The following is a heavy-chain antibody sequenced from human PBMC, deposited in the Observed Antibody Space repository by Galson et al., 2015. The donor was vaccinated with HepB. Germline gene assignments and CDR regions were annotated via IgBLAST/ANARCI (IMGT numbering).Heavy chain of an antibody. CDR3: ASFMVRGVNHDAFDI. CDR1: GYSFTSYW. V-gene: IGHV5-10-1*01. Sequence: SGAEVKKPGESLRISCKGSGYSFTSYWISWVRQMPGKGLEWMGRIDPSDSYTRYSPFFQGHVTISVDKSISTAYLQWTSLKASDTAMYYCASFMVRGVNHDAFDIRGQGTMVTVSS. CDR2: IDPSDSYT. J-gene: IGHJ3*02. D-gene: IGHD3-10*01.